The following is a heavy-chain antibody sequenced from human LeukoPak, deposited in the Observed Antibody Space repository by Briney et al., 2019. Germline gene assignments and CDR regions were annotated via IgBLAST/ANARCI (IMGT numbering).Heavy chain of an antibody. CDR1: GFTFNDAW. CDR2: IKQDGSEK. J-gene: IGHJ4*02. CDR3: AKTGYSSSWYERRFDY. V-gene: IGHV3-7*01. Sequence: GGSLRLSCAASGFTFNDAWMNWVRQAPGKGLEWVANIKQDGSEKYYVDSVKGRFTISRDNAKNSLYLQMNSLRAEDTAVYYCAKTGYSSSWYERRFDYWGQGTLVTVSS. D-gene: IGHD6-13*01.